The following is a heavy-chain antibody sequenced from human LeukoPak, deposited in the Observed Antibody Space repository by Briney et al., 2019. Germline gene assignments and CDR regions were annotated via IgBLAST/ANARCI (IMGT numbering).Heavy chain of an antibody. Sequence: ASVKVSCKASGYTFTGYYMHWVRQAPGQGLEWMGWMNPYSGGTNYAQKFQGRVTMTRDTSISTAYTELRRLSSDDTAIYYCARPYCNGGSCHDYFDYWGQGTVVTVSS. V-gene: IGHV1-2*02. D-gene: IGHD2-15*01. J-gene: IGHJ4*03. CDR1: GYTFTGYY. CDR2: MNPYSGGT. CDR3: ARPYCNGGSCHDYFDY.